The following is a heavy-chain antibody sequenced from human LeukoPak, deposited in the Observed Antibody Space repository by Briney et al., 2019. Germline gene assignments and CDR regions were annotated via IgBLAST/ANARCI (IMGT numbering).Heavy chain of an antibody. Sequence: GESLKISCKGSGYSFTSYWIGWVRQMPGKGLEWMGTIYPGDSDTRYSPSFQGQVTISADKSISTAYLQWSSLKASDTAMYYCARHAGRYYDSSGLARWGQGTLVTVSS. V-gene: IGHV5-51*01. CDR3: ARHAGRYYDSSGLAR. CDR1: GYSFTSYW. CDR2: IYPGDSDT. J-gene: IGHJ4*02. D-gene: IGHD3-22*01.